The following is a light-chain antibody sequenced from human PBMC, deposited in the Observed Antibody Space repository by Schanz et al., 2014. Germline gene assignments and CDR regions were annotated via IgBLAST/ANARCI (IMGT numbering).Light chain of an antibody. V-gene: IGKV3D-20*02. CDR3: QQRSNWPLT. Sequence: EIVLTQSPGTLSLSPGERATLSCRASQSVTSSYLAWYQQTPGQAPRLLIYGASSRATGIPDRFSGSGSGTDFTLTISSLEPEDFAVYYCQQRSNWPLTFGGGTKVEI. J-gene: IGKJ4*01. CDR1: QSVTSSY. CDR2: GAS.